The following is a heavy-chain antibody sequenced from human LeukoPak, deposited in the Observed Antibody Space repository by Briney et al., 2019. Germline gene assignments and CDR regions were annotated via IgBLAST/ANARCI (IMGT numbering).Heavy chain of an antibody. J-gene: IGHJ4*02. Sequence: PGGPLRLPCAVSGFTFSTYWMSWVRQAPGKGLEWVANIKQDGSEKYYVDSVKGRFTISRDNAKNSLYLQMNSLRAEDTAVYYCARSGIVGATYYNYWGQGTLVTVSS. CDR3: ARSGIVGATYYNY. V-gene: IGHV3-7*04. CDR1: GFTFSTYW. CDR2: IKQDGSEK. D-gene: IGHD1-26*01.